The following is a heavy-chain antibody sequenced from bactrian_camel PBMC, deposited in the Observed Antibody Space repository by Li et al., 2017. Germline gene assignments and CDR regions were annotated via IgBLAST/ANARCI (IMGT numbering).Heavy chain of an antibody. V-gene: IGHV3S1*01. CDR3: AATGHESLLPRPLAEILASYYLYSY. Sequence: HVRLVESGGGSVQAGGSLTLSCTASGYSVSSACMAWFRQAPGKEREGVAVLDADGRTTLYRDSVKGRFTISKDRTSNILWLQMDNLEPEDTGIYTCAATGHESLLPRPLAEILASYYLYSYRGQGTQVTVS. CDR1: GYSVSSAC. J-gene: IGHJ4*01. CDR2: LDADGRTT. D-gene: IGHD2*01.